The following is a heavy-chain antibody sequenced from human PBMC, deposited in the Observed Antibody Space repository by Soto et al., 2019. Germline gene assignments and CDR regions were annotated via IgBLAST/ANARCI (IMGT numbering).Heavy chain of an antibody. CDR2: ISGSGGST. J-gene: IGHJ4*02. CDR3: AKDQSRVGGYYFDY. Sequence: GGSLRLSCAASGFTFSSYAMSWVRQAPGKGLEWVSAISGSGGSTYYADSVKGRFTISRDNSKNTLYLLMNSLRAEDTAVYYCAKDQSRVGGYYFDYWGQGTLVTVSS. CDR1: GFTFSSYA. V-gene: IGHV3-23*01. D-gene: IGHD3-16*01.